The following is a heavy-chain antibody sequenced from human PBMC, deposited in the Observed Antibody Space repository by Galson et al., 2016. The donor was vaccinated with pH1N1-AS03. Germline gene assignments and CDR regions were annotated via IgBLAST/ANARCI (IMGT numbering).Heavy chain of an antibody. Sequence: ETLSLTCTVSRGSFGGAYWTWIRQPPGKGLEWIGSIKYSGRTDYNPPLKSRVTMSLDASKNQFSLNLASMTAADTAVYFCARDFGSGHYMNYYNYGMDIWGQGTTVTVSS. CDR3: ARDFGSGHYMNYYNYGMDI. CDR1: RGSFGGAY. D-gene: IGHD3-10*01. V-gene: IGHV4-59*12. CDR2: IKYSGRT. J-gene: IGHJ6*02.